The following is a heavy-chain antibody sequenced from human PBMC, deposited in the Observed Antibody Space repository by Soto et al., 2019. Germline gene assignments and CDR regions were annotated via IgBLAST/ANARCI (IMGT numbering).Heavy chain of an antibody. D-gene: IGHD3-22*01. Sequence: QVQLVQSGAEVKKPGSSVKVSCKASGGTFSSYAISWVRQAPGQGLEWMGGIIPIFGTANYAQKFQGRVTITADESTSTAYMELSRLRSEDTAVYYCARDRTPTYYYDSSGFDYWCQVTLVTGSS. CDR2: IIPIFGTA. V-gene: IGHV1-69*01. CDR1: GGTFSSYA. J-gene: IGHJ4*02. CDR3: ARDRTPTYYYDSSGFDY.